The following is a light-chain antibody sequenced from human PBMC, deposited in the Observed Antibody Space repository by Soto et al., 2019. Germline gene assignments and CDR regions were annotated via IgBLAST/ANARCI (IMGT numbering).Light chain of an antibody. CDR1: QNINKY. J-gene: IGKJ3*01. Sequence: DIQVTQSPSSLSASVGDRVTITCRTSQNINKYLNWYQHKPGKAPKLLIYGASSLQSQVPSRFSGSGSGTDLTLTISRRQPEDLASDCCQQSYGTLPFTFGPGTKVDIK. V-gene: IGKV1-39*01. CDR2: GAS. CDR3: QQSYGTLPFT.